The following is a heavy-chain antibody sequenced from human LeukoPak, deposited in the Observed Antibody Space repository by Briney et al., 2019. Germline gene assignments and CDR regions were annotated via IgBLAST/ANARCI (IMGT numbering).Heavy chain of an antibody. V-gene: IGHV4-30-4*08. CDR1: GFTVSSNY. D-gene: IGHD4-17*01. CDR3: ARDTRTVTSPQLN. Sequence: LRLSCATSGFTVSSNYMSWVRQAPGKGLEWIGYIYYSGSTYYNPSLKSRVTISVDTSKNQFSLKLSSVTAADTAVYYCARDTRTVTSPQLNWGQGTMVTVSS. CDR2: IYYSGST. J-gene: IGHJ3*01.